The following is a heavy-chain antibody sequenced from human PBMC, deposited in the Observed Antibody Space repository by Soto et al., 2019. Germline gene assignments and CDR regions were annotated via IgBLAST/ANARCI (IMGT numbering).Heavy chain of an antibody. CDR1: GYTFTSYD. V-gene: IGHV1-8*01. CDR2: MNPNSGNT. CDR3: ARSTNDYGDRH. Sequence: QVQLVQSGAEVKKPGASVKVSCKASGYTFTSYDINWVRQATGQGLEWMGWMNPNSGNTGYAQKFQGRLTXTXDTSISTAYMELSSLRSEDTAVYYCARSTNDYGDRHWGQGTLVTVSS. D-gene: IGHD4-17*01. J-gene: IGHJ4*02.